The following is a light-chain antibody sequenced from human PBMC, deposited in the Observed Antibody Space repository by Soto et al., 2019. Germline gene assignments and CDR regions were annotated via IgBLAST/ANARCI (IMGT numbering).Light chain of an antibody. V-gene: IGLV1-44*01. CDR2: SNN. CDR1: DSNIGRNI. CDR3: AAWDVNLIAVL. Sequence: QSVLTQPPSASGTPGRGVTISCSGSDSNIGRNIVNWYQQLPGTAPKLVIYSNNQRPSGVPDRFSGSRSGTSASLAISDLQSEDEADYYCAAWDVNLIAVLFGGGTKLTVL. J-gene: IGLJ2*01.